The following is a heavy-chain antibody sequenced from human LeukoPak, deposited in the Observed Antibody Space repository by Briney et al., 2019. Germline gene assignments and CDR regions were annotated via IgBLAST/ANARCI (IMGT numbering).Heavy chain of an antibody. J-gene: IGHJ4*02. Sequence: SETLSLTCAVYGGSFSGYYWSWIRQPPGKGLEWIGEINHSGSTNYNPSLKSRVTISVDTSKNQFSLKLSSVTAADTAVYYCARGRGEWLRLAPFDYWGQGTLVTVSS. D-gene: IGHD5-12*01. V-gene: IGHV4-34*01. CDR3: ARGRGEWLRLAPFDY. CDR2: INHSGST. CDR1: GGSFSGYY.